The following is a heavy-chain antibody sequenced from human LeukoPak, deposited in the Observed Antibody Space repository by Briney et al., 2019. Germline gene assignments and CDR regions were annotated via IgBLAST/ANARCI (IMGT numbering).Heavy chain of an antibody. CDR2: IYTSGST. V-gene: IGHV4-4*09. D-gene: IGHD1-26*01. CDR1: GGSISSYY. Sequence: SETLSLTCTVSGGSISSYYWSWIRQPPGKGLEWIGYIYTSGSTNYNPSLKSRVTISVDTSKNQFSLKLSSVTAADTAVYYCARRGALEGYQTWGQGTLVTVSS. J-gene: IGHJ4*02. CDR3: ARRGALEGYQT.